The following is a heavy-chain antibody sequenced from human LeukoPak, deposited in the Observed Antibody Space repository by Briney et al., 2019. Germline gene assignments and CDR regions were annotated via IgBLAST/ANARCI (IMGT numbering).Heavy chain of an antibody. D-gene: IGHD2-2*01. J-gene: IGHJ3*02. CDR2: ISPYNDYT. V-gene: IGHV1-18*04. CDR1: GYTFTNYG. CDR3: ARWYCSSTSCYAGAFDM. Sequence: GASVTVSCKASGYTFTNYGISWVRQAPGQGLEWMGWISPYNDYTNYAQKLQGRVTMTTDTSTSTGYMEVRSLRSDDTAVYYCARWYCSSTSCYAGAFDMWGQGTMVSVSS.